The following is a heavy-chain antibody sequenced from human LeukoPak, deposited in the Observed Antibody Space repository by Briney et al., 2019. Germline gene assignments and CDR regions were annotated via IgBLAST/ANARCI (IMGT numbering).Heavy chain of an antibody. V-gene: IGHV3-30*18. CDR1: GFTFSSYG. J-gene: IGHJ4*02. Sequence: GGSLRLSCAASGFTFSSYGMHWVRQAPGKGLEWVAVISYDGSNKYYADSVKGRFTISRDNSKNTLYLQMNSLRAEDTAVYYCAKDRVGYYYDSSGHLDYWGQGTLVTVSS. CDR3: AKDRVGYYYDSSGHLDY. CDR2: ISYDGSNK. D-gene: IGHD3-22*01.